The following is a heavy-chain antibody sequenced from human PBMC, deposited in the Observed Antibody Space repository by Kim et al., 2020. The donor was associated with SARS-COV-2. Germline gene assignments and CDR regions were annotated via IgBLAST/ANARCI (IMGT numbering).Heavy chain of an antibody. CDR2: ISAYNGNT. CDR1: GYTFASYG. CDR3: ARAGSITIFGVVSYYYYGMDV. D-gene: IGHD3-3*01. J-gene: IGHJ6*02. Sequence: ASVKVSCKASGYTFASYGISWVRQAPGQGLEWMGWISAYNGNTNYAQKLQGRVTMTTDTSTSTAYMELRSLRSDDTAVYYCARAGSITIFGVVSYYYYGMDVWGQGTTVTVSS. V-gene: IGHV1-18*04.